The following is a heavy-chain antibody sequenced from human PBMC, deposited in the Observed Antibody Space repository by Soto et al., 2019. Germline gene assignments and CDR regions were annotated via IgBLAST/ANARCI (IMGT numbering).Heavy chain of an antibody. CDR2: IIPIFGTA. J-gene: IGHJ5*02. Sequence: QVQLVQSGAEVKKPGSSVKVSCKASGGTFSSYAISWVRQAPGQGLEWMGGIIPIFGTANYAQKFQGRVTITADESTSAAYMELSSLRSEDTAVYYCARDQLRGQYYDSSGYPRFDPWGQGTLVTASS. CDR3: ARDQLRGQYYDSSGYPRFDP. CDR1: GGTFSSYA. V-gene: IGHV1-69*12. D-gene: IGHD3-22*01.